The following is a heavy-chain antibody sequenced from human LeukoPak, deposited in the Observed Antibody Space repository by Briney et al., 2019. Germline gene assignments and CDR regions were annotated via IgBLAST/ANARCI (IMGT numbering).Heavy chain of an antibody. V-gene: IGHV1-2*02. CDR2: INPNSGGT. D-gene: IGHD6-19*01. J-gene: IGHJ4*02. CDR3: ARDGLDSSGGTDY. Sequence: GASVTVSFKASGYTFTVYYMHWVRQAPGQGLELMGWINPNSGGTNYAQKFQGRVTMTRDTSISTAYMELSRLRSDDTAVYYCARDGLDSSGGTDYWGQGTLVTVSS. CDR1: GYTFTVYY.